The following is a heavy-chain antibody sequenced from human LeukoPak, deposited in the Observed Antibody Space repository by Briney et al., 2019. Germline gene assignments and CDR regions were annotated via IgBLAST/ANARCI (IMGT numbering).Heavy chain of an antibody. CDR1: GGTFSSYA. CDR2: IIPIFGTA. Sequence: SVKVSCKASGGTFSSYAISWVRQAPGQGPEWMGGIIPIFGTANYAQKFQGRVTITTDESTSTAYMELSSLRSEDTAVYYCARGYYDFGYFDYWGQGTLVTVSS. V-gene: IGHV1-69*05. J-gene: IGHJ4*02. D-gene: IGHD3-3*01. CDR3: ARGYYDFGYFDY.